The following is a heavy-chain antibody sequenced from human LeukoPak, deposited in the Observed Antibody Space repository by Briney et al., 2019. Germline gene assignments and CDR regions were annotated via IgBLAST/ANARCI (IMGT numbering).Heavy chain of an antibody. V-gene: IGHV4-59*12. D-gene: IGHD3-10*01. J-gene: IGHJ4*02. CDR2: IYYSGST. Sequence: SETLSLTCTVSGGSISSYYWSWIRQPPGKGLEWIGYIYYSGSTNYNPSLKSRVTMSVDTSKNQFSLKLSSVTAADTAVYYCARGFRAITMVRGVIITVAGFDYWGQGTLVTVSS. CDR1: GGSISSYY. CDR3: ARGFRAITMVRGVIITVAGFDY.